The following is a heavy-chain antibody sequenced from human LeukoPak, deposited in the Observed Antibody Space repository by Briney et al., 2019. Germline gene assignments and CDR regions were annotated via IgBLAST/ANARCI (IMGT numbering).Heavy chain of an antibody. Sequence: GGSLRLSCAASGFTFSTFSMNWVRQAPGEGLEWVSYISSSGSTIYYADSVKGRFTISRDNAKNSLYLQMNSLRAEDTAVYYCARVPGRGYSYGPRYFDYWGQGTLVTVSS. J-gene: IGHJ4*02. D-gene: IGHD5-18*01. CDR2: ISSSGSTI. CDR3: ARVPGRGYSYGPRYFDY. CDR1: GFTFSTFS. V-gene: IGHV3-48*04.